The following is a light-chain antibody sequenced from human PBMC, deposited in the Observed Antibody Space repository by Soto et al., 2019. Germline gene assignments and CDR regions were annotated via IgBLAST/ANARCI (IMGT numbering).Light chain of an antibody. CDR1: SGDIGDYNY. V-gene: IGLV2-14*01. CDR3: CSYAGSSTVV. Sequence: QSALTQPASVSGSPGQSITISCVGTSGDIGDYNYVSWYQQHPGKVPKVIIYDVSNRPSGVSNRFSGSKSGNTASLTISGLQAEDEADYYCCSYAGSSTVVFGGGTKVTV. CDR2: DVS. J-gene: IGLJ2*01.